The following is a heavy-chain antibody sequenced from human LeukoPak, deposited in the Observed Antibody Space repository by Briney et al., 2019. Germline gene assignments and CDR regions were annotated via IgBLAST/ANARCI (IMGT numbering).Heavy chain of an antibody. V-gene: IGHV1-46*01. Sequence: GASVKVSCKASGYTFTSYYMHWVRQAPGQGLEWMGIINPSGGSTSYAQKFQGRVTMTRDMSTSTVYMELSSLRSEDTAVYYCAREPAAETIVGATTFDYWGQGTLVTVSS. CDR3: AREPAAETIVGATTFDY. J-gene: IGHJ4*02. D-gene: IGHD1-26*01. CDR2: INPSGGST. CDR1: GYTFTSYY.